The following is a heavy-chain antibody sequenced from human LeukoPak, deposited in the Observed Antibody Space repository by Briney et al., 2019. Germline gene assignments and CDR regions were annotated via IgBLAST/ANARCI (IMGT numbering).Heavy chain of an antibody. D-gene: IGHD3-16*01. CDR2: ISYDGSNK. V-gene: IGHV3-30*18. Sequence: GGSLRLSCAASGFTFSSYGMHWVRQAPGKGLEWVAVISYDGSNKYYADSVKGRFTISRDNSKNTLYLQMNSLRAEDTAVYYCAKGGSGSSPRLYYYYYYGMDVWGQGTTVTVSS. CDR3: AKGGSGSSPRLYYYYYYGMDV. J-gene: IGHJ6*02. CDR1: GFTFSSYG.